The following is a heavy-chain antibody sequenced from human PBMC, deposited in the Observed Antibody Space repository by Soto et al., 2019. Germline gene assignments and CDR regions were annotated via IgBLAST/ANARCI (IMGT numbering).Heavy chain of an antibody. J-gene: IGHJ6*02. D-gene: IGHD6-6*01. CDR1: GDSFTSYW. CDR3: ARSTRRIAARPNYYYYGMDV. V-gene: IGHV5-10-1*01. Sequence: PVESLKISCKGSGDSFTSYWISWVGQMPGKGLEWMGRIDPSDSYTNYSPSFQGHVTISADKSISTAYLQWSSLKASDTAMYYCARSTRRIAARPNYYYYGMDVWGQGTTVTVSS. CDR2: IDPSDSYT.